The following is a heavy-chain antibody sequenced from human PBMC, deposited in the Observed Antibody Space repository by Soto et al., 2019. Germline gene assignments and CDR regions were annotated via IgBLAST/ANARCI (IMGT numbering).Heavy chain of an antibody. CDR2: IHGSGSA. CDR3: ARSSHKESWFDP. Sequence: PSETLSLTCTVSNGSISNFYWNWIRQSAGKGLEWIGRIHGSGSATYNPSLRSRVTMSVDTSKNQFSLKVSSVTGADTAVYYCARSSHKESWFDPWGQGTLVTVSS. D-gene: IGHD6-13*01. CDR1: NGSISNFY. V-gene: IGHV4-4*07. J-gene: IGHJ5*02.